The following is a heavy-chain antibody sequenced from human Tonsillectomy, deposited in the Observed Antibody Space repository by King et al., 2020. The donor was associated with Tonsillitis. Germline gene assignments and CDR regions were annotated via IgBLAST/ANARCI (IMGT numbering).Heavy chain of an antibody. V-gene: IGHV1-2*02. Sequence: QLVQSGAEVKKPGASVKVSCKASGYTFTGYYMHWVRQAPGQGLEWMGWINPNSGGTNYAQKFQGRVTMTRDTSISTAYMELSRLRSNDKAVYYCVQVDTATKYYFDYWGQGTLVTVSS. CDR3: VQVDTATKYYFDY. CDR1: GYTFTGYY. D-gene: IGHD5-18*01. CDR2: INPNSGGT. J-gene: IGHJ4*02.